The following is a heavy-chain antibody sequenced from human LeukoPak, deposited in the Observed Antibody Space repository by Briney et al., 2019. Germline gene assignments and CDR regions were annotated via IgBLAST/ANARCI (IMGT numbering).Heavy chain of an antibody. Sequence: SETLSLTCTVSGDSISNSRYSWGWIRQPPGKGLEWIGTTSYSGCAYYNPSLKSRVTMPVDTSKNQFSLKLSSVTAADTAVYYCARLRGSYGGDAFDIWGQGTVVTVSS. CDR3: ARLRGSYGGDAFDI. J-gene: IGHJ3*02. D-gene: IGHD1-26*01. CDR1: GDSISNSRYS. CDR2: TSYSGCA. V-gene: IGHV4-39*01.